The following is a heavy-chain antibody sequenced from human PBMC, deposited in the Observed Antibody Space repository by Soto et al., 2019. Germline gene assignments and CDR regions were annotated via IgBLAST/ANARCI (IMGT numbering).Heavy chain of an antibody. D-gene: IGHD3-10*01. CDR3: ERDCSLWFRDY. CDR1: GFTFSSYW. J-gene: IGHJ4*02. Sequence: GGSLRLSCAASGFTFSSYWMHWVRQAPGKGLVWVSRINGDGSGTTYADSVNGRFTISRDNAKNTLYLQMNSLRAEDTAVYYCERDCSLWFRDYCGQGSLVTVSS. CDR2: INGDGSGT. V-gene: IGHV3-74*01.